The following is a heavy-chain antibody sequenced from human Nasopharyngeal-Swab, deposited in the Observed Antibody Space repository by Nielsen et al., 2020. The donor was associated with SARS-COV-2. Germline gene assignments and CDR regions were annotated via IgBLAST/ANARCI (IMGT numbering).Heavy chain of an antibody. Sequence: GESLKISCAASGFTFSAYNINWVRQAPGKGLEWVSYISRRSDTIYYADSVKGRFTISRDNVKNSLYLQMNSLRAEDTAVYYCAREGGSGWYFDYWGQGTLVTVSS. CDR3: AREGGSGWYFDY. CDR1: GFTFSAYN. CDR2: ISRRSDTI. D-gene: IGHD6-19*01. J-gene: IGHJ4*02. V-gene: IGHV3-48*01.